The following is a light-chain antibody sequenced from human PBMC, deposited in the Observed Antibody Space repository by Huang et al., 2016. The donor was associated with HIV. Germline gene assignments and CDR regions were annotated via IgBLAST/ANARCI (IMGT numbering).Light chain of an antibody. V-gene: IGKV3-11*01. CDR1: QSVGTY. J-gene: IGKJ4*01. CDR3: QQRSNWPSLT. CDR2: DAS. Sequence: DIVLTQSPVTLSLSPGERATLSCRASQSVGTYLAWYQQKPGQAPRLLIFDASSRATGITARFSGSGSGTEVTLTISSLEPEDVAVYYCQQRSNWPSLTFGGGTKVEIK.